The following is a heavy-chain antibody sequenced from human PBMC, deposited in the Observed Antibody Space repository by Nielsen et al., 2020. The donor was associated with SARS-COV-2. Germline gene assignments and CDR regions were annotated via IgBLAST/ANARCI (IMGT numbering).Heavy chain of an antibody. D-gene: IGHD3-10*01. CDR3: ARDWTFAMVRGVAIYGMDV. CDR1: GYTFTGCY. V-gene: IGHV1-2*06. J-gene: IGHJ6*02. Sequence: ASVKVSCKASGYTFTGCYMHWVRQAPGQGLEWMGRINPNSGGTNYAQKLQGRVTMTTDTSTSTAYMELRSLRSDDTAVYYCARDWTFAMVRGVAIYGMDVWGQGTTVTVSS. CDR2: INPNSGGT.